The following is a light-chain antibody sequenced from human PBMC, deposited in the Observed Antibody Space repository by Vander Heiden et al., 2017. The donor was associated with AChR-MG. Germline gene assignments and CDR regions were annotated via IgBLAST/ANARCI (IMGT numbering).Light chain of an antibody. CDR3: QQDGSSPGT. CDR2: GAS. V-gene: IGKV3-20*01. CDR1: QSVSSSY. J-gene: IGKJ3*01. Sequence: IVLTQSPVTLSLSPGERATLSCRASQSVSSSYLAWYQQKPGQAPRLLIYGASSRATGIPDRFSGSGSGTDFTLTISRLEPEDFAVYYCQQDGSSPGTFGPGTKVDIK.